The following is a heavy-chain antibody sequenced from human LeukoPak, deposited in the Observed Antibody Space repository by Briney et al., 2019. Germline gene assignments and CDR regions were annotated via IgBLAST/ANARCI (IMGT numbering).Heavy chain of an antibody. J-gene: IGHJ4*02. CDR2: IYYSGST. CDR1: GGSISSGGYY. D-gene: IGHD5-24*01. Sequence: PSQTLSLTCTVSGGSISSGGYYWSWIRQHPGKGLEWIGYIYYSGSTYYNPSLKSRVTISVDTSKNQFSLKLSSVTAADTAVYYCARAARVEMATIGLILWGFDYWGQGTLVTVSS. V-gene: IGHV4-31*03. CDR3: ARAARVEMATIGLILWGFDY.